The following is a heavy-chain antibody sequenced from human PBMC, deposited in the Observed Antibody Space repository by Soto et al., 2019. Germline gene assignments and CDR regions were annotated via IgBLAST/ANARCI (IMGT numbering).Heavy chain of an antibody. V-gene: IGHV1-3*01. CDR3: AKDSYDILTGYNYYYYYYMDV. CDR1: GYTFTSYA. D-gene: IGHD3-9*01. J-gene: IGHJ6*03. Sequence: ASVKVSCKASGYTFTSYAMHWVRQAPGQRLEWMGWINAGNGNTKYSQKFQGRVTITRDTSASTAYMELSSLRSEDTAVYYCAKDSYDILTGYNYYYYYYMDVWGKGTTVTVSS. CDR2: INAGNGNT.